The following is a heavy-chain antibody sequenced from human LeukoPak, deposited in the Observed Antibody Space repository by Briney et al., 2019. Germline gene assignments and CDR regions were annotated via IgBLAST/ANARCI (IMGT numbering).Heavy chain of an antibody. CDR1: GFTFSSYS. D-gene: IGHD2-2*01. CDR2: ISSSSSYI. CDR3: AREGSSIPGSGMDV. J-gene: IGHJ6*02. Sequence: GGPLRLSCAASGFTFSSYSMNWVRQAPGKGLEWVSSISSSSSYIYYADSVKGRFTISRDNAKNSLYLQMNSLRAEDTAVYYCAREGSSIPGSGMDVWGQGTTVTISS. V-gene: IGHV3-21*01.